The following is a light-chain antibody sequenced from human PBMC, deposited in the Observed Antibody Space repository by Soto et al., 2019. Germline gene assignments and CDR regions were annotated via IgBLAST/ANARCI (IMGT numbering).Light chain of an antibody. CDR2: DAS. J-gene: IGKJ4*01. V-gene: IGKV3-11*01. CDR1: QSVSSY. CDR3: QQRSNWRS. Sequence: EIVLTQSPATLSLSPGERATLSCRASQSVSSYLAWYQQKPGQAPRLLIYDASNRATGIPARFSGSGSGTDFTLTISSLEPEDFAVYYCQQRSNWRSFAGGTKVEIK.